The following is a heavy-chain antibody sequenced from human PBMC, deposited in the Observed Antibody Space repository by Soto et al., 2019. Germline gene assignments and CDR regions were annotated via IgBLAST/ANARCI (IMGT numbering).Heavy chain of an antibody. D-gene: IGHD1-1*01. CDR2: ISAYNGNT. Sequence: QVQLVQSGAEVKKPGASVKVSCKASGYPFTSYGISWVRQAPGPGLAWMGGISAYNGNTNYAQKHQGRVTMTTDTSTRTAYVERRSLRSDDTAVYYCARGNNCNDESWFDPWGQGTLVTVSS. CDR1: GYPFTSYG. J-gene: IGHJ5*02. CDR3: ARGNNCNDESWFDP. V-gene: IGHV1-18*04.